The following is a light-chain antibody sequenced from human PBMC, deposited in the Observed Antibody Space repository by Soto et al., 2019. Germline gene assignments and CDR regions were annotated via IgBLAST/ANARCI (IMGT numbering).Light chain of an antibody. CDR3: QQVNSFPFS. CDR2: KSY. V-gene: IGKV1-12*01. J-gene: IGKJ3*01. Sequence: DIPMTQSPSSVSASVGDRVTITCRASEAIASWVAWYQQKPGKAPKVLIYKSYILQSGVPSRFSVSGSGTDFTLTISNLQHEDFATYFCQQVNSFPFSFGPGTKVDIK. CDR1: EAIASW.